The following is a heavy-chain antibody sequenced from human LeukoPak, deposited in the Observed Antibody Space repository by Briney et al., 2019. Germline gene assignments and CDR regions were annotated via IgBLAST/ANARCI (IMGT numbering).Heavy chain of an antibody. CDR3: MKLPTMIIVIDTDFEY. Sequence: GGSLRLSCAASGFTVSSNYMSWVRQAPGKGLEWVSVIYSGGSTYYADSLQGRFTISRDNSKNTLHLQMNNVRAEDTALYYCMKLPTMIIVIDTDFEYWGQGAQVTVSS. V-gene: IGHV3-53*01. J-gene: IGHJ4*02. CDR1: GFTVSSNY. CDR2: IYSGGST. D-gene: IGHD2-21*01.